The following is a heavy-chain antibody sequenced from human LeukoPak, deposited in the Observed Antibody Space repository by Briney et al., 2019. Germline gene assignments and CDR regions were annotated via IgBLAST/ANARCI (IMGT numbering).Heavy chain of an antibody. V-gene: IGHV3-23*01. CDR1: GFTFSTYA. D-gene: IGHD6-19*01. CDR2: ISGNGDNT. J-gene: IGHJ4*02. Sequence: GGSLRLSCAASGFTFSTYAISWVRPAPGKGVEWGSGISGNGDNTYYADSVKGRFTIYRDNSKSRLSLQMNSLRAEDTAVYYCAKTLSSGWSGKYYFDYWGQGTLVSVSS. CDR3: AKTLSSGWSGKYYFDY.